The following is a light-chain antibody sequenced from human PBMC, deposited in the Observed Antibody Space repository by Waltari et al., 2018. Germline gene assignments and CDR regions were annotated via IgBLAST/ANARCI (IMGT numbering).Light chain of an antibody. CDR1: QSVSNY. J-gene: IGKJ3*01. CDR2: ETS. CDR3: QLLVNWPLFT. V-gene: IGKV3-11*01. Sequence: EIVLTQSPATLSVSPGDSATLSCRASQSVSNYLAWYQQKPGQAPRLLIYETSNRASGIPARFSGSGSGTDFTLTISSLEPEDFAVYYCQLLVNWPLFTFGPGTKVDIK.